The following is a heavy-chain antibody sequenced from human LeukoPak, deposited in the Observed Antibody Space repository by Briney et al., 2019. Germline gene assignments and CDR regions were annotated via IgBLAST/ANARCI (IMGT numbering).Heavy chain of an antibody. V-gene: IGHV3-7*05. CDR2: INEDGGEE. D-gene: IGHD3-10*01. CDR1: GFTFTSFW. CDR3: ARVGWHDGSDY. J-gene: IGHJ4*02. Sequence: GGSLRLSCAASGFTFTSFWMSWVRQAPGTGLQWLANINEDGGEEYYVDSVEGRFTISRDNAKNSVNLQMNSLRVDDTAVYYCARVGWHDGSDYWGPGTLVTVSS.